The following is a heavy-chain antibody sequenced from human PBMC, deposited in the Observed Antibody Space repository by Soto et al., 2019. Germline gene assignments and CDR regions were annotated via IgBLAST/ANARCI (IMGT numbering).Heavy chain of an antibody. Sequence: EVQLVESGGVLVQPGGSLRLSCAASGFAFSGHTMNWVRQAPGKGLEWVAYIGNTLDTIYYADSVKGRFIISRDDAMKSVFLDMSSLRDDDTAVYYCAGGDCSGGSCYGIDVWGRGTTVTVSS. CDR1: GFAFSGHT. J-gene: IGHJ6*02. V-gene: IGHV3-48*02. D-gene: IGHD2-15*01. CDR3: AGGDCSGGSCYGIDV. CDR2: IGNTLDTI.